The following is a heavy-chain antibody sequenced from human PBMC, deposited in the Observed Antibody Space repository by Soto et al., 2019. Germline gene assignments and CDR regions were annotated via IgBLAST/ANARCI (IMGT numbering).Heavy chain of an antibody. CDR2: IYYNGNT. D-gene: IGHD3-16*01. Sequence: SETLSLTCTVSGGSISSAGYYWNWIRQHPGKGLEWIGYIYYNGNTKYNPSHKSRVSISADTSKNQLSLTLSSVTAAETAVYHCARSGGRGGVMPIDSWGQGTQVTVS. J-gene: IGHJ4*02. V-gene: IGHV4-31*03. CDR3: ARSGGRGGVMPIDS. CDR1: GGSISSAGYY.